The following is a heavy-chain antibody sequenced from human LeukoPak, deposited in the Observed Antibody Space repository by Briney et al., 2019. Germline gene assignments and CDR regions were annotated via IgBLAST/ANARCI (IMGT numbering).Heavy chain of an antibody. CDR1: GFTFSSYS. CDR2: ISSSSSYI. J-gene: IGHJ4*02. D-gene: IGHD3-10*01. V-gene: IGHV3-21*01. Sequence: GGSLRLSCAASGFTFSSYSMNWVRQAPGKGLEWVSSISSSSSYIYYADSVKGRFTISRDNAKNSLYLQMNSLRAEDTAVYYCASNYGSGSYYLRFDYWGQGTLVTVSS. CDR3: ASNYGSGSYYLRFDY.